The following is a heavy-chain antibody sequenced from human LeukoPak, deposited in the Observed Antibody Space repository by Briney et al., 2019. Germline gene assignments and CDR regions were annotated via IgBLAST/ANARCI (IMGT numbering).Heavy chain of an antibody. V-gene: IGHV3-23*01. CDR2: ISGSGGST. CDR3: AKGEYYYDSSGYPSDY. CDR1: GFTFSSYA. J-gene: IGHJ4*02. Sequence: PGGSLRLSCAASGFTFSSYAMSWVRQAPGKGLEWVSAISGSGGSTCYADSVKGRFTISRDNSKNTLYLQMNGLRAEDTAVYYCAKGEYYYDSSGYPSDYWGQGTLVTVSS. D-gene: IGHD3-22*01.